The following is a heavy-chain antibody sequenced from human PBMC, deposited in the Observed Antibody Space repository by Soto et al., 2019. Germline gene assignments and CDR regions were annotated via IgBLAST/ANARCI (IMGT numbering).Heavy chain of an antibody. CDR1: GGTFSSYA. J-gene: IGHJ6*02. Sequence: SVKVSCKASGGTFSSYAISWVRQAPGQGLEWMGGIIPIFGTANYAQKFQGRVTITADESTSTAYMELSSLRSEDTAVYYCASHSSLRGYCISTSCYGYYYGMDVWGQGTTVTVSS. CDR2: IIPIFGTA. D-gene: IGHD2-2*01. V-gene: IGHV1-69*13. CDR3: ASHSSLRGYCISTSCYGYYYGMDV.